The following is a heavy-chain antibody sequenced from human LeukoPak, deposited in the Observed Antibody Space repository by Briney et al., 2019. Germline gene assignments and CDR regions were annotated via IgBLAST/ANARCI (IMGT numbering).Heavy chain of an antibody. Sequence: SETLSLTCTVSGDSISSYYWSWIRQPPGRGLEWIGYVSSRGDTNYNPSLKSRVTISRDTSKNQVFLNLNSITAADTAVYSCARGPRYFDTSGYYFDYWGQGLLVTVSS. CDR3: ARGPRYFDTSGYYFDY. D-gene: IGHD3-22*01. J-gene: IGHJ4*02. CDR2: VSSRGDT. V-gene: IGHV4-59*01. CDR1: GDSISSYY.